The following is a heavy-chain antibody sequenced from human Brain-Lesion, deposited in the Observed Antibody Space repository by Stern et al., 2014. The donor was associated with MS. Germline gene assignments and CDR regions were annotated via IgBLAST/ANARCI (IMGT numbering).Heavy chain of an antibody. CDR3: ATYYYDSTGYNDF. CDR2: ITPKSGGT. D-gene: IGHD3-22*01. J-gene: IGHJ4*02. V-gene: IGHV1-2*04. Sequence: DQLVESGAEVKKPGASVKVSCKASGYTFTGYYMHWVRQAPGQGLEWMGWITPKSGGTNYAQKFQGWVTMTRDTSINTAYMELSRLRSDDTAVYYCATYYYDSTGYNDFWGQGTLVTVSS. CDR1: GYTFTGYY.